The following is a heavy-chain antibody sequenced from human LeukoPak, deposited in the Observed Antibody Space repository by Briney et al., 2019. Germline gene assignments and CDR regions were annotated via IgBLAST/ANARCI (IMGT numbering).Heavy chain of an antibody. CDR1: GGTFSSYA. Sequence: SVKVSCKASGGTFSSYAISWVRQAPGQGLEWMGGIIPIFGTANYAQKFQGRVTITTDESTSTAYMELSSLRSEDTAVYYCARDTDGSSSSLDYWGQGTLVTVSS. CDR3: ARDTDGSSSSLDY. CDR2: IIPIFGTA. D-gene: IGHD6-6*01. V-gene: IGHV1-69*05. J-gene: IGHJ4*02.